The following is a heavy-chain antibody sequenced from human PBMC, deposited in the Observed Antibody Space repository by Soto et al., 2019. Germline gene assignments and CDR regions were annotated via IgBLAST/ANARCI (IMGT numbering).Heavy chain of an antibody. D-gene: IGHD6-13*01. Sequence: GESLKISCKGSGYSFTNYWIGWVRQMPGKDLEWIGIIYPEDSETRYSPSFQGQVTISADKSISTAYLQWSSLKASDTAMYYCARLRGYITTANRVFDYWGQGTLVTVSS. CDR3: ARLRGYITTANRVFDY. CDR1: GYSFTNYW. CDR2: IYPEDSET. V-gene: IGHV5-51*01. J-gene: IGHJ4*02.